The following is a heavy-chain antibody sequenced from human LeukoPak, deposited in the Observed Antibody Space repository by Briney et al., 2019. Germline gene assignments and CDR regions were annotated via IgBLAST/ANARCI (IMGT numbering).Heavy chain of an antibody. D-gene: IGHD2-2*01. J-gene: IGHJ6*02. V-gene: IGHV1-46*01. CDR1: GYTFTSCY. CDR2: INPSGGST. CDR3: ARDSPVVPAAIFYYYYGMDV. Sequence: ASVKVSCKASGYTFTSCYMHWVRQAPGQGREWMGIINPSGGSTSYAQKFQGRVTMTRDTSTSTVYMELSSLRSEDTAVYYCARDSPVVPAAIFYYYYGMDVWGQGTTVTVSS.